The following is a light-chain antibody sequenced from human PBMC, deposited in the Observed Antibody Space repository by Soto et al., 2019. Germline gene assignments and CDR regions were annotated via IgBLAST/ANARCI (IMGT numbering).Light chain of an antibody. Sequence: QPVLTQPRSVSGSPGQSVTISCTGTSSDVGAYDRVSWFQHHPGKAPKLMIYDVAKRPSGVPDRFSGSKSANTASLTISGLQAEEEADYYCFSYAGNSTWVFGGGTKLTVL. CDR2: DVA. CDR3: FSYAGNSTWV. V-gene: IGLV2-11*01. J-gene: IGLJ3*02. CDR1: SSDVGAYDR.